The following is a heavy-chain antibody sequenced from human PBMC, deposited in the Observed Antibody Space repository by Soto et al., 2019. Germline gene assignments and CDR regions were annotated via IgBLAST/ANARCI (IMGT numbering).Heavy chain of an antibody. V-gene: IGHV3-21*01. J-gene: IGHJ5*02. Sequence: GGSLRLSCAASGFTFSSYSMNWVRQAPGKGLEWVSSISSSSSYIYYADSVKGRFTISRDNAKNSLYLQMNSLRAEDTAVYYCARSPASPGALFDPSGQGTLVIVSS. CDR1: GFTFSSYS. CDR3: ARSPASPGALFDP. D-gene: IGHD2-8*02. CDR2: ISSSSSYI.